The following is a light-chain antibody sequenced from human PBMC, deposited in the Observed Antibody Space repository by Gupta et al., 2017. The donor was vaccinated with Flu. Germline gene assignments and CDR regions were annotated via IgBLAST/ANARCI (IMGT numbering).Light chain of an antibody. CDR1: SSDVGGYNY. CDR3: CSYAGSYSYV. CDR2: DVS. Sequence: SVNISCTGTSSDVGGYNYVSWYQQHPGQAPKLMIYDVSKRPSGVPDRFSGSKSGNTASLTIYGLQAEDEADYYCCSYAGSYSYVFGTGTKVTVL. J-gene: IGLJ1*01. V-gene: IGLV2-11*01.